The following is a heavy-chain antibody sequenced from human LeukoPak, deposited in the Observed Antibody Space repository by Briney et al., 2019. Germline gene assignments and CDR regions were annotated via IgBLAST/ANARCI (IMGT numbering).Heavy chain of an antibody. CDR1: GYNFTSYW. Sequence: KNGESLKISCEGSGYNFTSYWIGWVRQMPGKGLEWMGIIYPGDSDTRYSPSFQGQVTISADKSITTASLQWSSLKASDTAMYYCARRSGSYIYFDYWGQGTLVTVSS. V-gene: IGHV5-51*01. CDR3: ARRSGSYIYFDY. J-gene: IGHJ4*02. D-gene: IGHD1-26*01. CDR2: IYPGDSDT.